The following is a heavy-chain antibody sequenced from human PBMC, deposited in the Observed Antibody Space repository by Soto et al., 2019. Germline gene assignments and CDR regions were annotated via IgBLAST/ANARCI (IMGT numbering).Heavy chain of an antibody. J-gene: IGHJ6*03. D-gene: IGHD5-18*01. V-gene: IGHV3-9*01. CDR3: AKGGGYTAYSFMDV. Sequence: EVQLVESGGGLVQPGRSLRLSCAASGFVFDDYAMHWARQAPGKGLEWVSGVTWNSGNIGYADSVKGRFTISRDNAKNSLYLQMNSLTTEDTALYFCAKGGGYTAYSFMDVWGKGTSVTVSS. CDR2: VTWNSGNI. CDR1: GFVFDDYA.